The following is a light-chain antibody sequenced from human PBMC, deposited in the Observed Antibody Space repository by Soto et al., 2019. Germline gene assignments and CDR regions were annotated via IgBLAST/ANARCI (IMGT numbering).Light chain of an antibody. CDR1: SSNIGSNS. J-gene: IGLJ1*01. CDR3: AAWDDSLNGYV. V-gene: IGLV1-44*01. Sequence: QSVLTQPPSASGTPGQRVTISCSGSSSNIGSNSVSWYQQLPGTAPKLLIYNNNQRPSGVPDRFSGSKSGTSASLAISGLQSGDDADYSCAAWDDSLNGYVFGTGTKVTVL. CDR2: NNN.